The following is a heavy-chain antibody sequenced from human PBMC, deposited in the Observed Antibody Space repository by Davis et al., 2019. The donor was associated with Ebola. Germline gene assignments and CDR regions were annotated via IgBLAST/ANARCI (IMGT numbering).Heavy chain of an antibody. J-gene: IGHJ5*02. CDR1: GFTFSNYG. CDR2: ISYHGKNI. D-gene: IGHD5-18*01. V-gene: IGHV3-30*03. Sequence: GGSLRLSCVASGFTFSNYGMHWVRQAPGKGLEWVAFISYHGKNIPYADSVWGRFTISRDNVKQSLYLQMNSLRAEDTAVYYCARDDGYGFRGGFDNWGQGTLVIVPS. CDR3: ARDDGYGFRGGFDN.